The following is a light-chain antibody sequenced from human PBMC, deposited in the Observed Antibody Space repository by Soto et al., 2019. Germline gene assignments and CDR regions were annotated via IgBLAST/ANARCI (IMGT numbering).Light chain of an antibody. J-gene: IGLJ7*01. V-gene: IGLV2-14*01. Sequence: QSALTQHASVSGSPGQSITMSCAGTSAXIGAFNYVSWYQHHPDKVPKLLIYDVSNRPSGVSTRFSASKSANTASLTISGLQADDEADYYCSSYSTTSALVFGGGTQLTVL. CDR2: DVS. CDR1: SAXIGAFNY. CDR3: SSYSTTSALV.